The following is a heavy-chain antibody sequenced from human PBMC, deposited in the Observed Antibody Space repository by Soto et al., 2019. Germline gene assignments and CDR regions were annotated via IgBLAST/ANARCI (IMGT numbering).Heavy chain of an antibody. J-gene: IGHJ4*02. D-gene: IGHD4-17*01. CDR2: IWHDGSYK. CDR1: GFTFSSSG. Sequence: QVQLVESGGGVVQPGRSLRLSCAASGFTFSSSGMHWVRQAPGKGLEWVAVIWHDGSYKYKTDSVKGRFTISRDNSKNTLYLQMNSLSAEDTAVYYCARGNCKYGYFDYWGQGTLVTVSS. CDR3: ARGNCKYGYFDY. V-gene: IGHV3-33*01.